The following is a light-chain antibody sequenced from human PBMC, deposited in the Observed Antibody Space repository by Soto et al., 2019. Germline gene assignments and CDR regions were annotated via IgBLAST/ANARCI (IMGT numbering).Light chain of an antibody. J-gene: IGKJ1*01. V-gene: IGKV3-11*01. CDR3: QQDYNLPPT. CDR2: DAS. Sequence: EIVLTQSPATLSLSPGERATLSCRASQSISGYLAWYQQKPGQAPRLLIYDASNRATGIPARFSGSGSGTDFTLTISSLQPEDFAVYYCQQDYNLPPTFGQGTKVDIK. CDR1: QSISGY.